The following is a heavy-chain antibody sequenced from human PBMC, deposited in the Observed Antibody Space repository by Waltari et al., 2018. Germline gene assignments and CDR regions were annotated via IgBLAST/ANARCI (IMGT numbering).Heavy chain of an antibody. D-gene: IGHD2-2*01. CDR1: GYTFTSYA. CDR2: INAGNGNT. J-gene: IGHJ6*02. V-gene: IGHV1-3*01. CDR3: ARDGVVGYCSSTSCYRDYYYGMDV. Sequence: QVQLVQSGAEVKKPGASVKVSCKASGYTFTSYAMHWVRQAPGQRLEWMGWINAGNGNTKYSQKFQGRVTITRDTSASTAYMELSSLRSEDTAVYYCARDGVVGYCSSTSCYRDYYYGMDVWGQGTTVTVSS.